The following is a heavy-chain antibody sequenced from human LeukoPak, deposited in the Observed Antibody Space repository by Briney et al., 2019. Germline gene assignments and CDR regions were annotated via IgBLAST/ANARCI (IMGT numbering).Heavy chain of an antibody. V-gene: IGHV5-51*01. J-gene: IGHJ4*02. D-gene: IGHD3-10*01. CDR1: GYSFTSYW. Sequence: GESLKISCKGSGYSFTSYWIGWVRQMPGKGLEWMGIIYPGDSDTRYSPSFQGQVTISADKSISTAYLQWSSLKASDTAMYYCARQSYYGSGSYYFYYWGQGTLVTVSS. CDR3: ARQSYYGSGSYYFYY. CDR2: IYPGDSDT.